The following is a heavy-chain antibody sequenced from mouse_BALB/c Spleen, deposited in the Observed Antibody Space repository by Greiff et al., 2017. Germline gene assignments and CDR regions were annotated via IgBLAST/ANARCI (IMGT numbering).Heavy chain of an antibody. D-gene: IGHD1-1*01. CDR2: ISSGSSTI. CDR1: GFTFSSFG. V-gene: IGHV5-17*02. Sequence: EVQLVESGGGLVKPGGSLKLSCAASGFTFSSFGMHWVRQAPEKGLEWVAYISSGSSTIYYADTVKGRFTISRDNPKNTLFLQMTSLRSEDTAMYYCASQPAYYGSSYWYFDVWGAGTTVTVSS. J-gene: IGHJ1*01. CDR3: ASQPAYYGSSYWYFDV.